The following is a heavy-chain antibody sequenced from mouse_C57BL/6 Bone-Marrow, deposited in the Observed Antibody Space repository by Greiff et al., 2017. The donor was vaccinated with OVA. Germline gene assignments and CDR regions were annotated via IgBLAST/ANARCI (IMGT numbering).Heavy chain of an antibody. Sequence: VQLQQPGTELVKPGASVKLSCKASGYTFTSYWMHWVKQRPGQGLEWIGNINPSNGGTNYNEKFKSKATLTVDKSSSTDYMQLSSLTSEDSTVYYCARWGIFYHGCFDVWGKGTTVTVSS. J-gene: IGHJ1*03. CDR1: GYTFTSYW. V-gene: IGHV1-53*01. CDR2: INPSNGGT. D-gene: IGHD1-1*01. CDR3: ARWGIFYHGCFDV.